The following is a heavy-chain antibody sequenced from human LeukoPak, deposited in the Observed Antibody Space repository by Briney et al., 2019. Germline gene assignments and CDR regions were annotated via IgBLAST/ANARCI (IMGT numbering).Heavy chain of an antibody. V-gene: IGHV1-2*02. CDR2: INPNSGGT. Sequence: ASAKVSCKASGYTFTGYYMHWVRQAPGQGLEWMGWINPNSGGTNYAQKFQGRVTMTRDTSISTAYMELSRLRSDDTAVYYCAREFGYCSGGSCSYYYYYGMDVWGQGTTVTVSS. D-gene: IGHD2-15*01. CDR1: GYTFTGYY. J-gene: IGHJ6*02. CDR3: AREFGYCSGGSCSYYYYYGMDV.